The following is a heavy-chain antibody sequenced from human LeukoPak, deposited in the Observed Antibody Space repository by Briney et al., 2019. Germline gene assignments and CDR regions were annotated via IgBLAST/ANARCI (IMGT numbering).Heavy chain of an antibody. Sequence: PSETLSLTCAVYGGSFSGYYWSWIRQPPGKGLEWIGEINHSGSTNYNPSLKSRVTISVDTSKNQFSLKLSSVTAADTAVYYCARGPEYYFDYSGQGTLVTVSS. CDR1: GGSFSGYY. CDR3: ARGPEYYFDY. CDR2: INHSGST. V-gene: IGHV4-34*01. J-gene: IGHJ4*02.